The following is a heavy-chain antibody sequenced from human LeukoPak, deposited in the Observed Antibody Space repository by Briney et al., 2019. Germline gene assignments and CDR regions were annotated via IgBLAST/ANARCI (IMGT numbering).Heavy chain of an antibody. Sequence: GASVKVSCKASGGTFSSYAISWVRQAPGQGLEWMGRIIPILGIANYAQKFQGRVTITADKSTSTAYMELSSLRSEDTAVYYCARLWAYCGGDCYPIDYWGQGTLVTVSS. J-gene: IGHJ4*02. D-gene: IGHD2-21*02. CDR1: GGTFSSYA. V-gene: IGHV1-69*04. CDR3: ARLWAYCGGDCYPIDY. CDR2: IIPILGIA.